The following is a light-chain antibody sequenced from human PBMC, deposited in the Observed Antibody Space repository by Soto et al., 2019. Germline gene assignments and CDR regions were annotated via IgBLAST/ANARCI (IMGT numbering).Light chain of an antibody. CDR1: SSNIGSNS. Sequence: QSVLTQPPSASGTPGQRVTISCSGISSNIGSNSVNWYQQLPGTAPKLLMYSDSQRPSGVPDRFSGSKSGTSASLAISGLQSEDEADHYCATWDDSVNGPLFGGGTKVTVL. J-gene: IGLJ3*02. CDR3: ATWDDSVNGPL. V-gene: IGLV1-44*01. CDR2: SDS.